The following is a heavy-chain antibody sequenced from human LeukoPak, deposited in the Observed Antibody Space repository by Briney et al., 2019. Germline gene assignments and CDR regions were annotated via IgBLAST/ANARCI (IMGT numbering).Heavy chain of an antibody. CDR1: EYTFTGYY. D-gene: IGHD4-17*01. CDR3: ARVALNTVTEHLFDP. Sequence: ASVKVSCKASEYTFTGYYVHWVRQAPGQGLERMGWINPNSGATNYAQKFQGRVTMTRDTSISTAYMELSRLISDDTAVYHCARVALNTVTEHLFDPWGQGTLVTVSS. J-gene: IGHJ5*01. CDR2: INPNSGAT. V-gene: IGHV1-2*02.